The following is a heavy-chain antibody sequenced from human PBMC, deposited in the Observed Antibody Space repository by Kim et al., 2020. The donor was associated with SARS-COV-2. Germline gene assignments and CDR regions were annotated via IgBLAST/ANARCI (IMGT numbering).Heavy chain of an antibody. D-gene: IGHD3-22*01. CDR3: ARWYYDSSGYLDGMDV. J-gene: IGHJ6*02. Sequence: GGSLRLSCAASGFTFSSYWMSWVRQAPGKGLEWVANIKQDGSEKYYVDSVKGRFTISRDNAKNSLYLQMNSLRAEDTAVYYCARWYYDSSGYLDGMDVWGQGTTVTVSS. CDR1: GFTFSSYW. V-gene: IGHV3-7*01. CDR2: IKQDGSEK.